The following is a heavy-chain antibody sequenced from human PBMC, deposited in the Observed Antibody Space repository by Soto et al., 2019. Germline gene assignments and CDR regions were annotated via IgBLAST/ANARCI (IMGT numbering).Heavy chain of an antibody. CDR2: MNPNSGNT. Sequence: ASAKASCKASGGTFSSYAISWVRQATGQGLEWMGWMNPNSGNTAYAQKFQGRVTMTRNTSISTAYMELSSLRSEDTAVYYCARERNWFDPWGQGTLVTVSS. J-gene: IGHJ5*02. CDR3: ARERNWFDP. CDR1: GGTFSSYA. V-gene: IGHV1-8*02.